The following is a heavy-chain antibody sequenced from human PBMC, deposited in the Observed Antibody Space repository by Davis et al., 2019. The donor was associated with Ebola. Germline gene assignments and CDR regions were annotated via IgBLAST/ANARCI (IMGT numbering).Heavy chain of an antibody. V-gene: IGHV3-23*01. J-gene: IGHJ4*02. CDR1: GFTFSSYV. CDR3: ARSTAMVR. D-gene: IGHD5-18*01. Sequence: GGSLRLSCAASGFTFSSYVMAWVRQAPGKGLEWVSAITSRSGGTYYADSVKGRFTISRDNSKNTLYLQMNSLRAEDTAVYYCARSTAMVRWGQGTLVTVSS. CDR2: ITSRSGGT.